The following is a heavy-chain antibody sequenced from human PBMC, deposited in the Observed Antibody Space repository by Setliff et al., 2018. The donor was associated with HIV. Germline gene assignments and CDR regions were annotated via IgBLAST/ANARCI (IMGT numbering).Heavy chain of an antibody. CDR3: ARGDGYRSNDAYYDTGMDV. V-gene: IGHV4-59*01. J-gene: IGHJ6*02. CDR2: IYNSGYS. Sequence: SETLSLTCKASGASISSYYWSWVRQPPGKGLEWIGYIYNSGYSNSKPSLKSRVTMSLDTSKNQFSLELTSVTAADTAVYFCARGDGYRSNDAYYDTGMDVWGQGITVTVSS. D-gene: IGHD5-12*01. CDR1: GASISSYY.